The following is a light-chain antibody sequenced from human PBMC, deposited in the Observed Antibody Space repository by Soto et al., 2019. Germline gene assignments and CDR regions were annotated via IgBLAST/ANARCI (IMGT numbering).Light chain of an antibody. CDR3: SSYTSSSTPY. V-gene: IGLV2-14*01. CDR1: SSDVGGYNY. J-gene: IGLJ2*01. CDR2: DVS. Sequence: QSVLTQPASVSGSPGQSITISCTGTSSDVGGYNYVSWYQQHPGKAPKLMIYDVSNRPSGVSNRFSGSKSGNTASLTISGLQAEDEADYYCSSYTSSSTPYFGGGTKLTVL.